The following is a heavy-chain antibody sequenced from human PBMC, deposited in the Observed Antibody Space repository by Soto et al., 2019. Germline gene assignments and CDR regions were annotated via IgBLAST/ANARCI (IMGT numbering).Heavy chain of an antibody. V-gene: IGHV1-2*02. CDR2: INPNSGGT. D-gene: IGHD2-15*01. J-gene: IGHJ4*02. CDR3: TRSRGYCSANSCLDFDY. Sequence: ASVKVSCKASGYTFTGYYMHWVRQAPGQGLEWMGWINPNSGGTNYAQKFQGQVTISADKSISTAYLQWSSLKASDTAMYYCTRSRGYCSANSCLDFDYWGQGTLVTVSS. CDR1: GYTFTGYY.